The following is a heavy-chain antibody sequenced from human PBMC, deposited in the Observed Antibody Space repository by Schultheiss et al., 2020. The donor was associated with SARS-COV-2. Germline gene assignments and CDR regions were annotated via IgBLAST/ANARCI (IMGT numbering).Heavy chain of an antibody. CDR3: AREAPNWGSPWYFDL. CDR2: IKQDGREL. CDR1: GFTFSSYW. Sequence: GGSLRLSCAASGFTFSSYWMSWVRQAPGKGLEWVANIKQDGRELYYVDSVKGRFTISRDNAKNSLYLQMNSLRAEDTAVYYCAREAPNWGSPWYFDLWGRGTLVTVSS. D-gene: IGHD7-27*01. V-gene: IGHV3-7*01. J-gene: IGHJ2*01.